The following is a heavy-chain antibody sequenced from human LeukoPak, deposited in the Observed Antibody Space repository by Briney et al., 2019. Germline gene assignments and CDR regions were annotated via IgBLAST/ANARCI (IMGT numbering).Heavy chain of an antibody. Sequence: ESGPTLVNPTQTLTLTCTFSGFSLSTSGVGVGWIRQPPGKALERLALIYWDDDKRYSPSLKSRLTITKDTSKNQVVLTMTNMDPVDTATYYCAHRPHPGAIYSSSWWYFDYWGQGTLVTVSS. CDR1: GFSLSTSGVG. V-gene: IGHV2-5*02. D-gene: IGHD6-13*01. CDR3: AHRPHPGAIYSSSWWYFDY. CDR2: IYWDDDK. J-gene: IGHJ4*02.